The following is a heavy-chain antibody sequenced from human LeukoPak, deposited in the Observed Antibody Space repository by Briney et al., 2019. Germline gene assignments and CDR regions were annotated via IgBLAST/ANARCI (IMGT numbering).Heavy chain of an antibody. CDR1: GYTFTGYY. Sequence: GASVKVSCKASGYTFTGYYMHWVRQAPGQGLEWMGWINPNSGGTNYAQKFQGRVTMTEDTSTDTAYMELSSLRSEDTAVYYCATLNYYYDSSGYWYYFDYWGQGTLVTVSS. CDR2: INPNSGGT. V-gene: IGHV1-2*02. CDR3: ATLNYYYDSSGYWYYFDY. J-gene: IGHJ4*02. D-gene: IGHD3-22*01.